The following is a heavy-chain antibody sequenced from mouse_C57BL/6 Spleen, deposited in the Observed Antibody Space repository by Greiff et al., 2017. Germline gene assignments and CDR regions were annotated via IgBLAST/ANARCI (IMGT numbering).Heavy chain of an antibody. V-gene: IGHV1-15*01. Sequence: QVQLQQSGAELVRPGASVTLSCKASGYTFTDYEMNWVKQTPVHGLEWIGAIDPETGGTAYNQKFKGKAILTADKSSSTAYMELRSLTSADSAVYYCTRSAWFAYWGQGTLVTVSA. CDR3: TRSAWFAY. CDR1: GYTFTDYE. CDR2: IDPETGGT. J-gene: IGHJ3*01.